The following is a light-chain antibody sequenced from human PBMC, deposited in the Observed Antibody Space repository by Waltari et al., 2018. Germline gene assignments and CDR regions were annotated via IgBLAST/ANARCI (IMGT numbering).Light chain of an antibody. CDR2: AGS. CDR1: QGISNY. CDR3: QKYNSAPWT. V-gene: IGKV1-27*01. J-gene: IGKJ1*01. Sequence: DIQMTQSPSSLSASVGDRVTITCRASQGISNYLAWYQQKPGKVPKLLIYAGSTLQSGVPSRFRGSGSGTDFTRTISSLQPEDGATYYCQKYNSAPWTFGQGTKVEIK.